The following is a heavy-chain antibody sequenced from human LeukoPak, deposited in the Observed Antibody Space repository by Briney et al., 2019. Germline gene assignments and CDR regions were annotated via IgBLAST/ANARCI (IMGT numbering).Heavy chain of an antibody. V-gene: IGHV5-51*01. D-gene: IGHD6-6*01. CDR2: IYPGDSDT. CDR3: ARHGGSSLDGIGY. CDR1: GYRVTSYW. Sequence: GESLKISCKGSGYRVTSYWIGWVRHMPGKGLEWMGIIYPGDSDTRYSPSFQGQVTISADKSISTAYLQWSSLKASDTAMYYCARHGGSSLDGIGYWGQGTLVTVSS. J-gene: IGHJ4*02.